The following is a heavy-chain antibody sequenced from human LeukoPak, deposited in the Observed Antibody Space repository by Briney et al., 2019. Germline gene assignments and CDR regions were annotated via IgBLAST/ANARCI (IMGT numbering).Heavy chain of an antibody. Sequence: GGSLRLSCVASGFTFDGYGMSWVRQAPGKGLEWVSGINWNGGSTNYADSVKGRFSISRDNAKNSLFLQMNSLRAEDTAVYYCARDIVVVTALLDYWGQGTLVTVSS. D-gene: IGHD2-21*02. V-gene: IGHV3-20*04. CDR3: ARDIVVVTALLDY. CDR2: INWNGGST. CDR1: GFTFDGYG. J-gene: IGHJ4*02.